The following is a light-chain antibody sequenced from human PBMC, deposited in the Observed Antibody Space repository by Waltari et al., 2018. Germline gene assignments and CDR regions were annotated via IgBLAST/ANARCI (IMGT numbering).Light chain of an antibody. Sequence: DIVMTQSPDSLAVSLGERATINCKSSQIVLNSSNIKKYLAWYQQKPGQPPKLLIYWASTRESGVPDRFSGSGSGTDFTLTVSSLQAEDVAVYYCQQYYSTPLAFGGGTKVEI. CDR2: WAS. CDR1: QIVLNSSNIKKY. J-gene: IGKJ4*01. V-gene: IGKV4-1*01. CDR3: QQYYSTPLA.